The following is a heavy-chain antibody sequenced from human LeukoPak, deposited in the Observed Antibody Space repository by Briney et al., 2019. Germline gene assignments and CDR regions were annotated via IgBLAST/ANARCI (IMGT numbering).Heavy chain of an antibody. J-gene: IGHJ6*03. CDR3: AKRRGLELTYYYHMDV. CDR2: ISYDGSNK. Sequence: QTGGSLRLSCAASGFTFSSYAMHWVRQAPGKGLEWVAVISYDGSNKYYADSVKGRFTISRDNSKNTLYLQMNSLRADDTAVYYCAKRRGLELTYYYHMDVWGKGTTVTVSS. D-gene: IGHD1-7*01. V-gene: IGHV3-30*04. CDR1: GFTFSSYA.